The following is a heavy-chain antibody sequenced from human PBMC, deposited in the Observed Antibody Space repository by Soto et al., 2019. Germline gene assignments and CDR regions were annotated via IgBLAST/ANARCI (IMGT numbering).Heavy chain of an antibody. Sequence: QVQLVQSGAEVKKPGSSVKVSCKASGGTFSSYAISWVRQAPGQGLEWMGGSIPIFGTANYAQKFQGRVTITADESTSTAYMELSSLRSEDTAVYYCARDRRDGDKYYFDYWGQGTLVTVSS. J-gene: IGHJ4*02. CDR2: SIPIFGTA. D-gene: IGHD4-17*01. CDR1: GGTFSSYA. V-gene: IGHV1-69*01. CDR3: ARDRRDGDKYYFDY.